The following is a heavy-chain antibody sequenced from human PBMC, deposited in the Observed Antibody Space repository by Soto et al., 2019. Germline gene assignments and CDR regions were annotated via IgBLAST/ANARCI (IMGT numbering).Heavy chain of an antibody. Sequence: ASVKVSWKASGDTFISCYIHWVRQANGQGLEWMGLINPSDAYTDYAQKFQGRVTLTRDTSTSIVYMELSSLRSDDTAVYYCARHSGYDSPHPSNWFDPWGQGTPVTVSS. D-gene: IGHD5-12*01. V-gene: IGHV1-46*01. CDR3: ARHSGYDSPHPSNWFDP. CDR2: INPSDAYT. CDR1: GDTFISCY. J-gene: IGHJ5*02.